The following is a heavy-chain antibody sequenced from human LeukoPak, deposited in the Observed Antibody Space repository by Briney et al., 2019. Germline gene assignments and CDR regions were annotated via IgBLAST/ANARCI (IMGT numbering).Heavy chain of an antibody. CDR2: IYYSGST. J-gene: IGHJ6*02. Sequence: SETLSLTCTVSGGSLSSYYWSWIRQPPGKGLEWVGYIYYSGSTNYNPSLKSRVTISVDTSKNQFSLKLSSVTAADTAVYYCARGRQWLTNYYYYGMDVWGQGTTVTVSS. CDR1: GGSLSSYY. CDR3: ARGRQWLTNYYYYGMDV. V-gene: IGHV4-59*01. D-gene: IGHD6-19*01.